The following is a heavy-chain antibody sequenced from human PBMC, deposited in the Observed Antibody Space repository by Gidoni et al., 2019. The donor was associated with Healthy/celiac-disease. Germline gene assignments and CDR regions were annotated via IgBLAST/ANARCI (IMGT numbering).Heavy chain of an antibody. J-gene: IGHJ4*02. CDR2: ISSSSSYT. D-gene: IGHD6-19*01. V-gene: IGHV3-11*06. CDR3: ARVRAVADY. CDR1: GFNFSDYY. Sequence: QVQLVESGGGLVKPGGSLRLSCAASGFNFSDYYMGWIRQAPGKGLGWVSYISSSSSYTNYADSVKVRFTISRDNAKNSLYLQINSLRAEDTAVYYCARVRAVADYWGQGTLVTVSS.